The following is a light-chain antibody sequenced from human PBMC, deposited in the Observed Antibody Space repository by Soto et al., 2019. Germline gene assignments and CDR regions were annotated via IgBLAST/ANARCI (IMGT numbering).Light chain of an antibody. CDR1: SSDVGGYDL. J-gene: IGLJ3*02. Sequence: QSALTQPASVSASPGQSITISCTGTSSDVGGYDLVSWYQQRPGKAPKLMIYEGNKRPSGVSNRFSGPKSGNTASLTISGLQAEDDADYYCCSYAGVSGVFGGGTQLTVL. CDR3: CSYAGVSGV. CDR2: EGN. V-gene: IGLV2-23*01.